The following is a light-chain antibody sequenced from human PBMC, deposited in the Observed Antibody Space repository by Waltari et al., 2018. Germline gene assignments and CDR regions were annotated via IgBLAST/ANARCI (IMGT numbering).Light chain of an antibody. J-gene: IGKJ4*01. CDR2: CAS. V-gene: IGKV3-15*01. CDR1: QSVSSN. Sequence: EIVMTQSPATLSVSPGERATLSCRASQSVSSNLAWYQQKPGPAPRLLIYCASTRATGIPARFSGSGSGTGFTLTISSLQSEDFAVYYCQQYNNWPPLTFGGGTKVEIK. CDR3: QQYNNWPPLT.